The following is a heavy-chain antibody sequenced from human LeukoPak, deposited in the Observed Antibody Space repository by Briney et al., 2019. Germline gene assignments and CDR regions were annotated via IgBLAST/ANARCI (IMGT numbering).Heavy chain of an antibody. CDR2: ISRGSSYI. J-gene: IGHJ5*02. Sequence: PGRSLRLSCAASGFTFSSYTMNWVRQAPGKGLEWVSSISRGSSYISYADSVKGRFNIYRDNAKNSLYLQMHSLRAEDTAVYYCARERIVGATNAFDPWGQGTLVTVSS. CDR3: ARERIVGATNAFDP. V-gene: IGHV3-21*01. CDR1: GFTFSSYT. D-gene: IGHD1-26*01.